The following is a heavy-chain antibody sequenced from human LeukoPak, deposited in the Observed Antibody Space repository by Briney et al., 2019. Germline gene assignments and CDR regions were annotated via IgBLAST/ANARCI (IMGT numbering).Heavy chain of an antibody. Sequence: SQTLSRTCAISGDSVSSNSAAWNWIRPSPSRGLEWLGRTYYRSKWHNDYAVSVKSRITINQDTSKNQFSLQLNSVTPDDTAVYYCARDHSSGWYPTETYCFDYWGQGTLVTVSS. CDR1: GDSVSSNSAA. V-gene: IGHV6-1*01. D-gene: IGHD6-19*01. CDR3: ARDHSSGWYPTETYCFDY. CDR2: TYYRSKWHN. J-gene: IGHJ4*02.